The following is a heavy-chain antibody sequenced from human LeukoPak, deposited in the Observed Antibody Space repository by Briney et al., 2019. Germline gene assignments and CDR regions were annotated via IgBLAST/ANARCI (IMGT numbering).Heavy chain of an antibody. J-gene: IGHJ3*02. Sequence: SENLSLTCTVTGGSISSYYWSWIRQPPGKGLERIGYIYYSGSTTYNPSLKSRVTISVDTSKNQFSLKLSSVTAADTAVYYCARGYYYDSSGYWHDAFDIWGQGTMVTVSS. CDR1: GGSISSYY. CDR2: IYYSGST. D-gene: IGHD3-22*01. CDR3: ARGYYYDSSGYWHDAFDI. V-gene: IGHV4-59*08.